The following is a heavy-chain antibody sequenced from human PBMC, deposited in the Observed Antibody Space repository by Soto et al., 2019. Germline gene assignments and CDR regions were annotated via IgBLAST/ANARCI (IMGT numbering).Heavy chain of an antibody. J-gene: IGHJ4*02. CDR3: ARDRRDGYNYLDY. D-gene: IGHD5-12*01. CDR1: GGSISSGGYY. Sequence: QVQLQESGPGLVKPSQTLSLTCTVSGGSISSGGYYWSWIRQHPGEGLEWIGYIYYSGSTYYNPSLKSRVTISVDTSKNQFSLKLSSVTAADTAVYYCARDRRDGYNYLDYWGQGTLVTVSS. CDR2: IYYSGST. V-gene: IGHV4-31*03.